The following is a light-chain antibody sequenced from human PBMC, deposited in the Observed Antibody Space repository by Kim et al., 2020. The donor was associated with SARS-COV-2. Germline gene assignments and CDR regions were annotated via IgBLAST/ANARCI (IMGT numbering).Light chain of an antibody. J-gene: IGLJ1*01. CDR2: DVT. CDR3: SSYTSSTAFV. Sequence: QSALTQPASVSGSPGQSITISCAGTSSDVGGYDYVSWYQQHPGKAPKLIIYDVTRRPSGVSDRLSGSKSGSTASLTISGLQAEDEADYYCSSYTSSTAFVFGSGTKVTVL. CDR1: SSDVGGYDY. V-gene: IGLV2-14*03.